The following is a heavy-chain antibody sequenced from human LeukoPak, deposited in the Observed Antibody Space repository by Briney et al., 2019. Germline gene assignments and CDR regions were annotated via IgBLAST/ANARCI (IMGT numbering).Heavy chain of an antibody. CDR3: VREGGESGYDLLDY. CDR2: INQDGSEE. CDR1: GFTFSNYW. J-gene: IGHJ4*02. V-gene: IGHV3-7*01. Sequence: PGGSLRLSCAASGFTFSNYWMSWVRQAPGKGLEWVAHINQDGSEEHYMDSVKARFIISRDNAKNSLSLQMDSLRAEDTAVYYCVREGGESGYDLLDYWGQGTLVTVSS. D-gene: IGHD5-12*01.